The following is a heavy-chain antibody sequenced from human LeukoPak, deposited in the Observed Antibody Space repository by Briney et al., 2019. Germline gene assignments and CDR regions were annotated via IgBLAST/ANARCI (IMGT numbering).Heavy chain of an antibody. J-gene: IGHJ4*02. V-gene: IGHV3-30*04. CDR2: ISYDGSNK. CDR1: GFTFSSYA. CDR3: ARTTSSGWYYFDY. Sequence: PGRSLRLSCAASGFTFSSYAMHWVRQAPGKGLEWVAVISYDGSNKYYADSVKGRFTISRDNSKNTLYLQMNSLRAEDTAVYYCARTTSSGWYYFDYWSQGTLVTVSS. D-gene: IGHD6-19*01.